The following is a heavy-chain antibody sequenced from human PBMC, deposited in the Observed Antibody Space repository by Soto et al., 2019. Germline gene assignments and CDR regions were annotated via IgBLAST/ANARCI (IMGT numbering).Heavy chain of an antibody. J-gene: IGHJ4*02. Sequence: EVQLVESGGGLVQPGGSLRLSCAASGFSFSDAWMIWVRQAPGKGLQWVGRIKSKSDGETTDYAAPVKGRIAISRDDSKTTVYLRMNSLKTEDTATYFCTTQGGGDDIYFDYWGQGTLVAVSS. V-gene: IGHV3-15*01. D-gene: IGHD3-16*01. CDR2: IKSKSDGETT. CDR3: TTQGGGDDIYFDY. CDR1: GFSFSDAW.